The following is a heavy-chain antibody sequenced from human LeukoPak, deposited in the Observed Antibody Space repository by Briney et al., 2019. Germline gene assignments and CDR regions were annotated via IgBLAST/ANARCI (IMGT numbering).Heavy chain of an antibody. J-gene: IGHJ4*02. Sequence: GGSLRLSCAASGFTFSSYAMSWVRQAPGKGLEWVSIIYSGGSTYYADSVKGRFTISRDNSKNTLYLQMNSLRAEDTAVYYCASGHLFDYWGQGTLVTVSS. CDR1: GFTFSSYA. CDR2: IYSGGST. CDR3: ASGHLFDY. V-gene: IGHV3-53*01.